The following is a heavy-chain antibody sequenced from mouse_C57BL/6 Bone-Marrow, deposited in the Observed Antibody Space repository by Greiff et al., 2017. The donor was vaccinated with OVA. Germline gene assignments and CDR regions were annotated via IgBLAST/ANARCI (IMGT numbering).Heavy chain of an antibody. J-gene: IGHJ4*01. Sequence: VQLQQPGAELVKPGASVKLSCKASGYTFTSYWMHWVKQRPGQGLEWIGMIHPNSGSTNYNEKFKSKATLTVDKSSSTAYMQLSSLTSEDSAVYYCARSGATVAGDAMDYWGQGTSVTVSS. CDR3: ARSGATVAGDAMDY. CDR2: IHPNSGST. D-gene: IGHD1-1*01. V-gene: IGHV1-64*01. CDR1: GYTFTSYW.